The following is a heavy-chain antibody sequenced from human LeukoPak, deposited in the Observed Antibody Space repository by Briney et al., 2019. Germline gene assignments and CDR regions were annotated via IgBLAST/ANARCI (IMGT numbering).Heavy chain of an antibody. D-gene: IGHD6-13*01. CDR2: IYSGGNT. CDR1: GFTFSRNY. J-gene: IGHJ4*02. Sequence: GGSLRLSCAASGFTFSRNYMSWVRQAPGKGLECVSVIYSGGNTYYTDSVKGRFTISRDNSKNTLYLQMNSLRAEDTAVYYCAKDVGIAAKYPSAKDYWGQGTLVTVSS. V-gene: IGHV3-66*01. CDR3: AKDVGIAAKYPSAKDY.